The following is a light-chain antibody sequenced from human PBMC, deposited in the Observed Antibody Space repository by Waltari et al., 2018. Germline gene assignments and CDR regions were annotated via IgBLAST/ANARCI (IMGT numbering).Light chain of an antibody. Sequence: EVVLTQSPGTLSLSPGERATLPCRASQSLSRNFFAFFQKKPRQPPPLLPFGAYNTAPALPDRISGGWSGKDSTLIINRLDPEAFAVYYCHQYDDSPIPFGQGTKLEI. CDR3: HQYDDSPIP. V-gene: IGKV3-20*01. CDR1: QSLSRNF. J-gene: IGKJ2*01. CDR2: GAY.